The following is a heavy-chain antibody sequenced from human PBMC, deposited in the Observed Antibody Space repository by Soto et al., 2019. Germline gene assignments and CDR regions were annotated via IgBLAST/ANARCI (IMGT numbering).Heavy chain of an antibody. D-gene: IGHD5-18*01. Sequence: PGGSLRLSCAASGFTFSSYGMHWVRQAPGKGLEWVAVIWYDGSNKYYADSVKGRFTISRDNSKNTLYLQMNSLRAEDTAVYYCARDSKVRYSYHVSPPGYWGQGTLVTVSS. CDR1: GFTFSSYG. V-gene: IGHV3-33*01. J-gene: IGHJ4*02. CDR3: ARDSKVRYSYHVSPPGY. CDR2: IWYDGSNK.